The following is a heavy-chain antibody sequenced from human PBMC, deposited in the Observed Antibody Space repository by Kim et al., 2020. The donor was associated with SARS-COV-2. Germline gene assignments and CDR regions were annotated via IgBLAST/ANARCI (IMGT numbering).Heavy chain of an antibody. Sequence: GGSLRLSCVTSGFTFRNDWMSWVRQAPGKGLEWVANIMPDGSESSYVDSVRGRFTISRDNAKNSLYLQMNSLRAEDMAIYYCAKANFDIRGQGTLVTVSS. J-gene: IGHJ4*02. CDR2: IMPDGSES. CDR1: GFTFRNDW. D-gene: IGHD3-9*01. CDR3: AKANFDI. V-gene: IGHV3-7*01.